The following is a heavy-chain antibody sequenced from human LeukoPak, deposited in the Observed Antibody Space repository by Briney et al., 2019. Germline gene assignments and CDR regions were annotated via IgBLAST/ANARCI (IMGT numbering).Heavy chain of an antibody. CDR3: AKDPYPRNWNVEYYFDY. D-gene: IGHD1-1*01. Sequence: QPGGSLRLSCAASGFTFDDYAMHWVRQAPGKGLEWVSGISWNSGSIGYADSVKGRFTISRDNAKNSLYLQMNSLRAEDTALYYCAKDPYPRNWNVEYYFDYWGQGTLVTVSS. V-gene: IGHV3-9*01. CDR2: ISWNSGSI. J-gene: IGHJ4*02. CDR1: GFTFDDYA.